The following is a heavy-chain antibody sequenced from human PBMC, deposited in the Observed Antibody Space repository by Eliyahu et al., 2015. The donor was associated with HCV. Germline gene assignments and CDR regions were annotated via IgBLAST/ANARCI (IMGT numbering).Heavy chain of an antibody. CDR2: IKDKGGNYAT. CDR3: THRAKHLEVY. V-gene: IGHV3-73*02. CDR1: GFTFSGSA. J-gene: IGHJ4*02. Sequence: EVHLVESGGGLVQPGGSLKVSCAASGFTFSGSAVHWVRQASGKGLEWVGHIKDKGGNYATAYAASVQGRFTISRDDSENTAYLQMNSLKTEDTAVYYCTHRAKHLEVYWGQGTLVTVSS.